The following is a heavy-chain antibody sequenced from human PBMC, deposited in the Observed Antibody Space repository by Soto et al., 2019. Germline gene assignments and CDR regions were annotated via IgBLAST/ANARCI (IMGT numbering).Heavy chain of an antibody. CDR2: ISGSGGST. D-gene: IGHD2-8*01. CDR3: AISGDRYCTNGVCHFDY. V-gene: IGHV3-23*01. Sequence: GGSLRLSCAASGFTFSSYAMSWVRQAPGKGLEWVSAISGSGGSTYYADSVKGRFTISRDNSKNTLYLQMNSLRAEDTAVYYCAISGDRYCTNGVCHFDYWGQGTLVTVSS. CDR1: GFTFSSYA. J-gene: IGHJ4*02.